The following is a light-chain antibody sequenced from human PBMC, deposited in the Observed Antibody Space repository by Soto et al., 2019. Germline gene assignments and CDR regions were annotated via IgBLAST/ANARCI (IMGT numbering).Light chain of an antibody. CDR3: QQYSTLWT. V-gene: IGKV1-5*01. J-gene: IGKJ1*01. CDR1: QNITTD. Sequence: DIQMTQSPSSLSASVGDRVTITCRASQNITTDLAWYQQKPGKVPNLLIYHASSLVTGIPSRFSGSGSGTEFTLTISSLQPDDFAAYYCQQYSTLWTFGQGTKVDIK. CDR2: HAS.